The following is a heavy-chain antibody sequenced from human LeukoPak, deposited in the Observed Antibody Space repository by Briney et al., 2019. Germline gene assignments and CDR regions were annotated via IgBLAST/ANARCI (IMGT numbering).Heavy chain of an antibody. CDR1: GFIFSNCG. CDR2: IRDDGNSK. V-gene: IGHV3-30*02. Sequence: PGGSLRLSCAGSGFIFSNCGMHGVRQTPGKGLEWVAFIRDDGNSKLYADSLKGRFTISRDNSKNALYLQMDSLRHEDTAVYYCAKGYLGLCTGGSCFHFDNGGQGTLVTVSS. CDR3: AKGYLGLCTGGSCFHFDN. D-gene: IGHD2-15*01. J-gene: IGHJ4*02.